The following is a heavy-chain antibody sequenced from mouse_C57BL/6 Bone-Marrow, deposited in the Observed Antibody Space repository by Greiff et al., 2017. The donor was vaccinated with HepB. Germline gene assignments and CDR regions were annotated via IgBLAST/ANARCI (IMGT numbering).Heavy chain of an antibody. CDR3: TTGGFCDY. Sequence: VLLQQSGAELVRPGASVKLSCTASGFNIKADYMHWVKQRPEQGLEWIGWIDPENGDTEYASKFQGTNTITAETSSNTAYLQLSRLTSEDTAVYYCTTGGFCDYWGQGTTLTVSS. CDR1: GFNIKADY. CDR2: IDPENGDT. V-gene: IGHV14-4*01. J-gene: IGHJ2*01.